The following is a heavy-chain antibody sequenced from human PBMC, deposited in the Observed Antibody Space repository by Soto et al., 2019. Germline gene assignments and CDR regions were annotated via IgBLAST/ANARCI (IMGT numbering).Heavy chain of an antibody. CDR3: ARDSPPFDY. CDR1: GGSISRYY. Sequence: PSETLSLTCNVSGGSISRYYWSWIRQPAGKGLEWIGRIYATGSTIYNPSLKSRVSMSIDTSKSQFSLKMTSITAADTAVYFCARDSPPFDYWGQGTLVTVSS. J-gene: IGHJ4*02. CDR2: IYATGST. V-gene: IGHV4-4*07.